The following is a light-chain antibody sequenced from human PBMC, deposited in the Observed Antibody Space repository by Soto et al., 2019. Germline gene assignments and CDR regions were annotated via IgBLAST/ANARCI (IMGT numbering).Light chain of an antibody. Sequence: EIVMTQSPATLSVSPGERATLSCRASESVGSKVAWYQQKPGQAPRVLIYGASIRATGIPARFSGSGSGTAFTLTISSLQSEDFALYYCQQYDGPPWTFGQGTKVDIK. CDR1: ESVGSK. CDR2: GAS. V-gene: IGKV3-15*01. J-gene: IGKJ1*01. CDR3: QQYDGPPWT.